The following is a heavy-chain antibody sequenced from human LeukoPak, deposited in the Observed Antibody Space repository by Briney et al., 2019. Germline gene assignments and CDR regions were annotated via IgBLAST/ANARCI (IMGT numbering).Heavy chain of an antibody. CDR1: GGSFSGYY. V-gene: IGHV4-34*01. J-gene: IGHJ6*03. CDR3: ATNKGVVKALGYMDV. CDR2: INHSGST. D-gene: IGHD2/OR15-2a*01. Sequence: SETLSLTCAVYGGSFSGYYWSWLRQPPGKGLEWIGEINHSGSTNYNPSLKSRVTISVDTSKNQFSLKLSSVTAADTAVYYCATNKGVVKALGYMDVWGKGTTVTVSS.